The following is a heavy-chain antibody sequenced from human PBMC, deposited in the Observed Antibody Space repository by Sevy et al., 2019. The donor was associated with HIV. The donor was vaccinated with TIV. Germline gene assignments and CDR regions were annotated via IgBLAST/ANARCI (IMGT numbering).Heavy chain of an antibody. J-gene: IGHJ4*02. D-gene: IGHD5-18*01. Sequence: GGSLRLSCAASGFTFSNAWMSWVRQAPGKGLEWVGRIKSKTDGGTTDHAAPVKGRFTISRDDSKNTLYLQMNSLKTEDTAVYYCTTVSVYSYGSSGDYWGQGTLVTVSS. CDR2: IKSKTDGGTT. CDR1: GFTFSNAW. V-gene: IGHV3-15*01. CDR3: TTVSVYSYGSSGDY.